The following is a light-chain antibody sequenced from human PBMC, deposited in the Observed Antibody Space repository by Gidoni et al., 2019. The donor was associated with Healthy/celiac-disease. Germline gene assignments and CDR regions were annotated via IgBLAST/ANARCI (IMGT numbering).Light chain of an antibody. CDR2: GAS. V-gene: IGKV3-15*01. Sequence: IVMTQSPATLSVSPGERATLSCRASQSVSSNLAWYQQKPGQAPRLLIYGASTRATGIPARFSGSGSGTEFTLTISSLQSEDFAVYYCQQYNNWPLYTFXQXTKLXIK. J-gene: IGKJ2*01. CDR3: QQYNNWPLYT. CDR1: QSVSSN.